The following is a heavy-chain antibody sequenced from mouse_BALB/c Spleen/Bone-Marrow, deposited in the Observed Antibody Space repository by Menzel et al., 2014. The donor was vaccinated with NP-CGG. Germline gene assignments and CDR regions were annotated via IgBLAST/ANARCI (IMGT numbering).Heavy chain of an antibody. CDR3: ARVVTTATLYWYFDV. V-gene: IGHV5-4*02. Sequence: RVESGGGLVKPGGSLKLSCAASGFTFSDYYMYWVRQTPEKRLEWVATISDGGSYTYYPDSVKGRFTISRDNAKNNLYLQMSSLKSEDTAMYYCARVVTTATLYWYFDVWGAGTTVTVSS. D-gene: IGHD1-2*01. CDR1: GFTFSDYY. CDR2: ISDGGSYT. J-gene: IGHJ1*01.